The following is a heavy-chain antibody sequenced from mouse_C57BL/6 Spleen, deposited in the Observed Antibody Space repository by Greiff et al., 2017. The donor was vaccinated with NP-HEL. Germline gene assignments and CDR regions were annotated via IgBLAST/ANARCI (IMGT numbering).Heavy chain of an antibody. D-gene: IGHD1-1*01. V-gene: IGHV2-2*01. Sequence: VQLQQSGPGLVQPSQSLSITCTVSGFSLTSYGVHWVRQSPGKGLEWLGVIWSGGSTDYNAAFISRLSISKDNSKSQVFFKMNSLQADDTAIYYCARSTTVVDDYAMDYWGQGTSVTVSS. J-gene: IGHJ4*01. CDR1: GFSLTSYG. CDR3: ARSTTVVDDYAMDY. CDR2: IWSGGST.